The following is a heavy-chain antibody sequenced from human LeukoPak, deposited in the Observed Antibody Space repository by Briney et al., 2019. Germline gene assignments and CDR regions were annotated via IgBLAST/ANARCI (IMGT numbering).Heavy chain of an antibody. Sequence: WASVKVSCKASGYTFTSYGISRVRQAPGQGLEWMGWISAYNGNTNYAQKLQGRVTMTTDTSTSTAYMELRSLRSDDTAVYYCARVPSRRYYDSSGYYSPPIYWGQGTLVTVSS. V-gene: IGHV1-18*01. CDR2: ISAYNGNT. J-gene: IGHJ4*02. CDR1: GYTFTSYG. D-gene: IGHD3-22*01. CDR3: ARVPSRRYYDSSGYYSPPIY.